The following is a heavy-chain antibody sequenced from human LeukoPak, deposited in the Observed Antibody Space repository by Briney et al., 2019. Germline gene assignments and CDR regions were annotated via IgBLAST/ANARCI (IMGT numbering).Heavy chain of an antibody. CDR3: ARDYYDSSGYAY. V-gene: IGHV1-18*01. CDR1: GYTFTSYG. CDR2: ISAYNGNT. Sequence: EASVTVSFKASGYTFTSYGISWVRQAPGQGVEGMGWISAYNGNTTYAQKLPARVTMTTPTSPSTAYMQLRSLRSDDTAVYYCARDYYDSSGYAYWGQGTLVTVSS. J-gene: IGHJ4*02. D-gene: IGHD3-22*01.